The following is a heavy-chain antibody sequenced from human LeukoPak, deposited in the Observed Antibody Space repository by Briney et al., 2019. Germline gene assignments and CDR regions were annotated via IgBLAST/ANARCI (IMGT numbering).Heavy chain of an antibody. J-gene: IGHJ4*02. D-gene: IGHD3-3*01. V-gene: IGHV4-59*01. CDR3: ARAGPAGFYDY. CDR2: IYYSGST. Sequence: SETLSLTCTVSGGSISSYYWSWIRQPPGKGLEWIGYIYYSGSTNYNPSLKSRVTISVDTSKNQFSLKLGSVTAADTAVYYCARAGPAGFYDYWGQGTLVTVSS. CDR1: GGSISSYY.